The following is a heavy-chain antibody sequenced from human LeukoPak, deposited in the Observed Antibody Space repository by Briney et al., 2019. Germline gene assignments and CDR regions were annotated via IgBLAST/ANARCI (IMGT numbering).Heavy chain of an antibody. J-gene: IGHJ4*02. CDR2: ISPGGDII. D-gene: IGHD6-19*01. Sequence: PGGSLRLSCAASGFIFSDYHMNWIRQAPGKSLEWVSYISPGGDIIYFADYVKGRFTISRDNAKNSLFLQMNSLTAEDTAVYYCASGRDIAVAGPGGYFDYWGQGTLVTVSS. CDR1: GFIFSDYH. CDR3: ASGRDIAVAGPGGYFDY. V-gene: IGHV3-11*01.